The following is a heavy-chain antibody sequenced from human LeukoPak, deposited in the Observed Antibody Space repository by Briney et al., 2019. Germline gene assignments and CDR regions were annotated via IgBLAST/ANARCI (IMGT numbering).Heavy chain of an antibody. V-gene: IGHV3-21*01. D-gene: IGHD1-14*01. J-gene: IGHJ3*02. CDR1: GITFSSYA. Sequence: GGSLRLSCAVSGITFSSYAMSWVRQAPGKGLEWVSSISSSSSYIYYADSVKGRFTISRDNAKNSLYLQMNSLRAEDTAVYYCARDREPRKHDAFDIWGQGTMVTVSS. CDR2: ISSSSSYI. CDR3: ARDREPRKHDAFDI.